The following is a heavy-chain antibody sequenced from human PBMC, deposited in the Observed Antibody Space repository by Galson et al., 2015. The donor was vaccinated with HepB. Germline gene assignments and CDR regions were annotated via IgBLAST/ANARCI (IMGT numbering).Heavy chain of an antibody. CDR2: ISSRADQGPT. V-gene: IGHV3-15*01. CDR3: TPYGSGDYYGK. J-gene: IGHJ4*02. Sequence: SLRLSCAASGFRVSDAWLSWARQAPGKGLQWVGRISSRADQGPTDYAASVKGIFTISRDDSKNTMFLQMNSLKNEDTGVYYCTPYGSGDYYGKWGQGTRVTVSS. CDR1: GFRVSDAW. D-gene: IGHD3-10*01.